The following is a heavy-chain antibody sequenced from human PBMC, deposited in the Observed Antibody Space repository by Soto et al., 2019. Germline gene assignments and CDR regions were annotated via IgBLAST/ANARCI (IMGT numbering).Heavy chain of an antibody. V-gene: IGHV3-23*01. D-gene: IGHD4-17*01. J-gene: IGHJ4*02. CDR1: GFTFSSYA. CDR3: AKGTTVVPGVYFDY. Sequence: GGSLRLSCAASGFTFSSYAMSWVRQAPGKGLQWVSAISGSGNTTYFADYVKGRFTISRDNSKNTLYLQMNSLRAEDTAVYYCAKGTTVVPGVYFDYLGQGTLVTFSS. CDR2: ISGSGNTT.